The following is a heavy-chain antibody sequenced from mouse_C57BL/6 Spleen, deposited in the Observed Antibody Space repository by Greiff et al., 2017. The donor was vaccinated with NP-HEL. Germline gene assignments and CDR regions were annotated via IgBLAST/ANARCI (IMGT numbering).Heavy chain of an antibody. J-gene: IGHJ1*03. Sequence: QVQLQQPGAELVRPGSSVKLSCKASGYTFTSYWMDWVKQRPGQGLEWIGNIYPSDSETHYNHKFKDKATLTLDKSSSTAYMQLSSLTSEDAAVDSCARPLYSDFTFWYFDFWGTGTTVTVSS. V-gene: IGHV1-61*01. CDR3: ARPLYSDFTFWYFDF. CDR1: GYTFTSYW. CDR2: IYPSDSET. D-gene: IGHD2-13*01.